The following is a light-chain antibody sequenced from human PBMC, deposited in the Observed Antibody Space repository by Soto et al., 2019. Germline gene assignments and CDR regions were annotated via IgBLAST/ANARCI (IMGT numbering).Light chain of an antibody. J-gene: IGKJ2*01. CDR1: QNIRSS. Sequence: VMTQSPASLSASPGERVTLSCRASQNIRSSLAWYQQRPGQAPRLLIYDASTRATGIPPRFSGGGSGTEFTVTISSLQSEDFAIYYCQQYDIWPPYTFGQGTKVAIK. CDR3: QQYDIWPPYT. CDR2: DAS. V-gene: IGKV3-15*01.